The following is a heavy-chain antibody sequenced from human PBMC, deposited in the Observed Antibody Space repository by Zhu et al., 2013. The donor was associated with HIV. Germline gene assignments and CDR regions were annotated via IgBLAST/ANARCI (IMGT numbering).Heavy chain of an antibody. J-gene: IGHJ3*02. CDR3: ARNRLAGYRTIGSAFDI. CDR2: TSAFNGDT. Sequence: QVHLVQSGAEVKKPGASVKVSCKASGYTLSNYGITWVRQAPGQGLECMVWTSAFNGDTNYAQKFQGRVTMTTDTSTSTAYMELRSLRSDDTAVYYCARNRLAGYRTIGSAFDIWGQGTMVTVSA. D-gene: IGHD3-16*02. CDR1: GYTLSNYG. V-gene: IGHV1-18*04.